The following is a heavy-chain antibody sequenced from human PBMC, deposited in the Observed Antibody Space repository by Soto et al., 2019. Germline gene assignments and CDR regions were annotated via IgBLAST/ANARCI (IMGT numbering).Heavy chain of an antibody. D-gene: IGHD6-19*01. CDR3: ASRSSGWYFVY. J-gene: IGHJ4*02. V-gene: IGHV3-23*01. CDR1: GFTFSSYA. Sequence: PGGSLRLSCAASGFTFSSYAMSLVRQAQGKGLEWVSIISGSGGSTYYADSVKGRFTISRDNSKNTLYLQMNSLRAEDTAVYYCASRSSGWYFVYWGQGTLVTVSS. CDR2: ISGSGGST.